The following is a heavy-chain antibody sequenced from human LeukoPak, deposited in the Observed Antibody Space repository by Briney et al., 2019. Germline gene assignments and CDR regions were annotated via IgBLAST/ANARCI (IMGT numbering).Heavy chain of an antibody. J-gene: IGHJ5*02. CDR2: INPSGGST. D-gene: IGHD6-13*01. V-gene: IGHV1-46*01. CDR3: ARAAARYSSSPNWFDP. CDR1: GYTFTGYY. Sequence: ASVKVSCKASGYTFTGYYMHWVRQAPGQGLEWMGIINPSGGSTSYAQKFQGRVTMTRDMSTSTVYMELSSLRSEDTAVYYCARAAARYSSSPNWFDPWGQGTLVTVSS.